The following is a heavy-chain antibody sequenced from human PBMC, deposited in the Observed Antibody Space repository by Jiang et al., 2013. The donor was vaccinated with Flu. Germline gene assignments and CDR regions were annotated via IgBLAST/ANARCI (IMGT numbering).Heavy chain of an antibody. V-gene: IGHV3-43*02. CDR1: GLTFGDSA. CDR3: AKDLQIAVAASIVFDY. Sequence: VQLVESGGGVVQPGGSLRLSCAASGLTFGDSAMHWVRQVSGKGLEWVSLISGDGRTTYYADSVKGRFTTSRDNSKNSLYLQMNSLTTEDTALYYCAKDLQIAVAASIVFDYWGQGTLVTVSS. CDR2: ISGDGRTT. J-gene: IGHJ4*02. D-gene: IGHD6-19*01.